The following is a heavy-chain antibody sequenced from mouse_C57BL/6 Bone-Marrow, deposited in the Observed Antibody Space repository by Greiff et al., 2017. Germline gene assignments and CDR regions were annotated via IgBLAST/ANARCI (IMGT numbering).Heavy chain of an antibody. D-gene: IGHD1-1*01. Sequence: VQLQESGPGLVAPSQSLSIPCTVSGFSLTSYGVHWVRQPPGKGLEWLVVIWSDGSTTYNSALKSRLSISKDNSKSQVFLKMNSLQTDDTAMYYCARQGGSSYLYYAMDYWGQGTSVTVSS. J-gene: IGHJ4*01. CDR2: IWSDGST. CDR3: ARQGGSSYLYYAMDY. CDR1: GFSLTSYG. V-gene: IGHV2-6-1*01.